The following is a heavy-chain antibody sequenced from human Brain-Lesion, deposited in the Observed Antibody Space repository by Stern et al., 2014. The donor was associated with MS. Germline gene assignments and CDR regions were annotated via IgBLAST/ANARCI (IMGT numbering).Heavy chain of an antibody. CDR1: GGSISSSTYY. Sequence: VQLVESGPGLVKPSETLSLTCTVSGGSISSSTYYWAWIRQPPGKGLEWIGNLHYSGLTYYNPSLKSRVTISVDMSKNQFSLKLSSVTAADTAIYYCARHDSVPRPSQLYSARDRGPGYFDYWGQGTLVTVSS. J-gene: IGHJ4*02. D-gene: IGHD1-26*01. V-gene: IGHV4-39*01. CDR2: LHYSGLT. CDR3: ARHDSVPRPSQLYSARDRGPGYFDY.